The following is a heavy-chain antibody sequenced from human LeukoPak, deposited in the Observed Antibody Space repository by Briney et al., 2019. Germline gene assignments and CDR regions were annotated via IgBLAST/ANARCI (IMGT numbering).Heavy chain of an antibody. J-gene: IGHJ6*03. CDR3: ARRSRGYSYGTYYYYMDV. V-gene: IGHV4-61*02. Sequence: SQTLSLTCTVSGGSISSGSYYWSWIRQPAGKGLEWIGRIYTSGSTNYNPSLKSRVTISVDTSKNQFSLKLSSVTAADTAVYYCARRSRGYSYGTYYYYMDVWAKGPRSPSP. CDR1: GGSISSGSYY. CDR2: IYTSGST. D-gene: IGHD5-18*01.